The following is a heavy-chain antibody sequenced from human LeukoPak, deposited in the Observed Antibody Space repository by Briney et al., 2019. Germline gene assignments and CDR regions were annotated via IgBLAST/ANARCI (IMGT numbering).Heavy chain of an antibody. V-gene: IGHV1-69*04. CDR2: IIPIFGIA. Sequence: ASVKVSCKASGGTFSSCAISWVRQAPGQGLEWMGRIIPIFGIANYAQKFQGRVTITADKSTSTAYMELSSLRSEDTAVYYCAREGDYDSSGYYFDYWGQGTLVTVSS. CDR3: AREGDYDSSGYYFDY. J-gene: IGHJ4*02. D-gene: IGHD3-22*01. CDR1: GGTFSSCA.